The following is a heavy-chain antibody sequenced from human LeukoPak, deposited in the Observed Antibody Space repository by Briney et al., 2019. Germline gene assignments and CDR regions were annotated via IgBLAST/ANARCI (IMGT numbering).Heavy chain of an antibody. V-gene: IGHV3-48*03. J-gene: IGHJ4*02. CDR1: RFTFSSYE. Sequence: GGSPRLSCATSRFTFSSYEMNWVRQAPGKGLGWVSYISSSGTTMYYADSVKGRFTISRDNARKSLYLQMNSLRAEDTAIYYCARAGEYCSSTSCYVAHYWGRGTLVTVSS. CDR3: ARAGEYCSSTSCYVAHY. CDR2: ISSSGTTM. D-gene: IGHD2-2*01.